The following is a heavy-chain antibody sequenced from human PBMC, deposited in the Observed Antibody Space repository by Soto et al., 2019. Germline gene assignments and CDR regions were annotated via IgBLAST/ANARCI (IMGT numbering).Heavy chain of an antibody. Sequence: ASVKVSCKASGYTFTGYYMHWVRQAPGQGLEWMGWISAYNGNTNYAQKLQGRVTMTTDTSTSTAYMELRSLRSDDTAVYYCARDXGEDYSNDYYYYYGMDVWGQGTTVTVSS. V-gene: IGHV1-18*04. J-gene: IGHJ6*02. D-gene: IGHD4-4*01. CDR2: ISAYNGNT. CDR1: GYTFTGYY. CDR3: ARDXGEDYSNDYYYYYGMDV.